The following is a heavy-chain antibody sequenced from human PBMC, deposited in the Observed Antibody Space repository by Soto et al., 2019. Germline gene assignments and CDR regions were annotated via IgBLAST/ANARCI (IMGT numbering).Heavy chain of an antibody. D-gene: IGHD2-15*01. CDR2: MNPNSGNT. Sequence: ASVKVSRKXSGYTFTSYDINWVRQATGQGLEWMGWMNPNSGNTGYAQKFQGRVTMTRNTSISTAYMELSSLRSEDTAVYYCARRIVAANDNWFDPWGQGTLVTVSS. J-gene: IGHJ5*02. CDR1: GYTFTSYD. CDR3: ARRIVAANDNWFDP. V-gene: IGHV1-8*01.